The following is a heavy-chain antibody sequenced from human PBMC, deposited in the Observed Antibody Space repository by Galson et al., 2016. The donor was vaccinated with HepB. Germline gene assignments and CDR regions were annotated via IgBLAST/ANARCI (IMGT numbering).Heavy chain of an antibody. D-gene: IGHD2-2*01. CDR1: GFSFSSYW. CDR3: ARAMGQYQLLPFAMNV. Sequence: SLRLSCAASGFSFSSYWMSWVRQAPGKGLEWVANIKQDGSDKDCVDSVKGRFTISRDNAKNSLYLHLSSLRVDDTAVYYCARAMGQYQLLPFAMNVWGQGTMVAVSS. CDR2: IKQDGSDK. V-gene: IGHV3-7*01. J-gene: IGHJ6*02.